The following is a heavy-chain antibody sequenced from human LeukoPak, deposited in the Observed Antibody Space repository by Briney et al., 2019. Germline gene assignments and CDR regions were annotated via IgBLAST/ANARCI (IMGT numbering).Heavy chain of an antibody. J-gene: IGHJ4*02. CDR3: ARRVVVPAAPYYFDY. CDR2: INSDGSST. CDR1: GFTFSSHW. V-gene: IGHV3-74*01. Sequence: AGGSLRLSCAASGFTFSSHWMHWVRQAPGKGLVWVSRINSDGSSTSYTDSVKGRFTISRDNAKNTLYLQMNSLRAEDTAVYYCARRVVVPAAPYYFDYWGQGTLVTVSS. D-gene: IGHD2-2*01.